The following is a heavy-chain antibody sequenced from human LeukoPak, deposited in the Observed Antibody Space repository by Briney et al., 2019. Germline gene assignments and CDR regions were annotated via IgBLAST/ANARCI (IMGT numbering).Heavy chain of an antibody. V-gene: IGHV3-7*01. CDR2: MNQDGSEK. J-gene: IGHJ4*02. Sequence: PGGSLRLSCAASGFTFSGFWMSWVRQAPGKGLEWVANMNQDGSEKYYVDSVKGRFTISRDNAKSSLYLRMNSLTAEDTAVYYCARDQVGPEDWGQGTLVTVSS. CDR1: GFTFSGFW. CDR3: ARDQVGPED. D-gene: IGHD1-26*01.